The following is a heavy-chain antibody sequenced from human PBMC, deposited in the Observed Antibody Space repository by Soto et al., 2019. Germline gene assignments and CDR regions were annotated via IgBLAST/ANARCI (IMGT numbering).Heavy chain of an antibody. D-gene: IGHD5-18*01. CDR2: INPNSGGT. CDR1: GYTFTGYY. CDR3: ARDGSQLCLQA. Sequence: QVQLVQSGAEVKKPGASVKVSCKSSGYTFTGYYMHWVRQAPGQGLEWMGWINPNSGGTNYAQKCQGRVTMTRDTSISTAYMELSRLRSDDTAVYYCARDGSQLCLQAWGQGTLVTVSS. V-gene: IGHV1-2*02. J-gene: IGHJ5*02.